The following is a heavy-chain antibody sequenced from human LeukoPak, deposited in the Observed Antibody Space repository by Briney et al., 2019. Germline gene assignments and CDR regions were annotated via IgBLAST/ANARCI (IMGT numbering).Heavy chain of an antibody. J-gene: IGHJ4*02. CDR3: ARDDGGNPFDY. V-gene: IGHV3-48*01. CDR1: GFTFSSYS. D-gene: IGHD4-23*01. CDR2: ISSSSSTI. Sequence: GGSLRLSCAASGFTFSSYSMNWVRQAPGKGLEWVSYISSSSSTIYYADSVKGRFTISRDNAKNSLYLQMNSLRAEDTAVYYCARDDGGNPFDYWGQGTLVTVSS.